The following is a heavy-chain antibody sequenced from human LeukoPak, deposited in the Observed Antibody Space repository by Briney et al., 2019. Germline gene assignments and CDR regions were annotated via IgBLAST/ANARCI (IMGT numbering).Heavy chain of an antibody. CDR2: ITSDGSST. J-gene: IGHJ5*02. Sequence: GGSLRLSCAASGFTVSTYGMYWVRQAPGKGLVWVSRITSDGSSTSYADSVKGRFTISRDNAKNTLYLQMNSLRAEDTAVYYCVRDPSIAVAGTLNWFDPWGQGTLVTVSS. D-gene: IGHD6-19*01. CDR1: GFTVSTYG. V-gene: IGHV3-74*01. CDR3: VRDPSIAVAGTLNWFDP.